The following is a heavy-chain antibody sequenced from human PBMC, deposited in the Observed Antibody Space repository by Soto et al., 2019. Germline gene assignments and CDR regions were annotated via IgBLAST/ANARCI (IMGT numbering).Heavy chain of an antibody. CDR3: ARRGKITMVRGVIWYFDY. D-gene: IGHD3-10*01. CDR1: GSSISSSSYY. CDR2: IYYSGST. J-gene: IGHJ4*02. V-gene: IGHV4-39*01. Sequence: SETLSLTCTVSGSSISSSSYYWGWIRQPPGKGLEWIGSIYYSGSTYYNPSLKSRVTISVDTSKNQFSLKLSSVTAADTAVYYCARRGKITMVRGVIWYFDYWGQGTLVTVSS.